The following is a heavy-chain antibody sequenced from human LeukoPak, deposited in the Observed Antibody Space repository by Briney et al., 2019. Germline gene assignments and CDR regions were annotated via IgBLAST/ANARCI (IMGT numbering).Heavy chain of an antibody. V-gene: IGHV1-18*01. D-gene: IGHD6-6*01. Sequence: ASVKVSCKASGYTFTSYGISWVRQAPGHGLEWMGWISAYNGNTNYAQKLQGRVTMTTDTSTSTAYMELRSLRSDDTAVYYCARDRGQLAEYYYYYYYMDVWGKGTTVTVSS. J-gene: IGHJ6*03. CDR2: ISAYNGNT. CDR1: GYTFTSYG. CDR3: ARDRGQLAEYYYYYYYMDV.